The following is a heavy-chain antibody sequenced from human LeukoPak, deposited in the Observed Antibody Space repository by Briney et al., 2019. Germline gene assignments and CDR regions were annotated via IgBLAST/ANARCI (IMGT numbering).Heavy chain of an antibody. CDR2: ITSNGRTT. CDR3: ASTYYYDSSGYYPFDY. Sequence: GGSLRLSCSASGLTFSNNAMHWVRQGPGKGLEYVSGITSNGRTTHYADSVKGRFTISRDNSKNTLSLQMSSLRAEDTAVYYCASTYYYDSSGYYPFDYWGQGTQVTVSS. J-gene: IGHJ4*02. CDR1: GLTFSNNA. D-gene: IGHD3-22*01. V-gene: IGHV3-64D*09.